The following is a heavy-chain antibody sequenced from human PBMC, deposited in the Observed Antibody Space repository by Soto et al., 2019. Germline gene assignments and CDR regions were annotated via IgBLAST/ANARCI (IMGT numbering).Heavy chain of an antibody. V-gene: IGHV4-4*02. Sequence: QMQLQESGPGLVKPSGTLSLTCTVSGVSINSANWWTWVRQSPGKGLEWIGEIYHSGSTNFNPSLKSRVTISVDSSKNEFYLELTSVTAADTAGYYSARYCGGGSCYLGAFDIWGQGTMVTVSS. J-gene: IGHJ3*02. CDR3: ARYCGGGSCYLGAFDI. CDR2: IYHSGST. D-gene: IGHD2-15*01. CDR1: GVSINSANW.